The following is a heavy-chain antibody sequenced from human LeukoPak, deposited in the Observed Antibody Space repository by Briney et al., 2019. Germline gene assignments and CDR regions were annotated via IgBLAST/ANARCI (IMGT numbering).Heavy chain of an antibody. D-gene: IGHD6-19*01. V-gene: IGHV4-34*01. Sequence: SETLSLTCAVYGGSFSGYYWSWICQPPGKGLEWIGEINHSGSTNYNPSLKSRVTISVDTSKNQFSLKLSSVTAADTAVYYCARGSGWSRVGYWGQGTLVTVSS. CDR1: GGSFSGYY. CDR3: ARGSGWSRVGY. CDR2: INHSGST. J-gene: IGHJ4*02.